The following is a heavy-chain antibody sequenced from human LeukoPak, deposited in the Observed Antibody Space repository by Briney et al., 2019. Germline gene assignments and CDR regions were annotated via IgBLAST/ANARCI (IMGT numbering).Heavy chain of an antibody. Sequence: SETLSLTCTLSGGSISSYYWSWIRQPPGEGLEWLGYIYYSVSPNFHPPLKSRVTISVDTSKNQFSLKLSSVTAADTAVYYCARSRDYYDSSGYPLEVDYWSQRTLVTVSS. CDR1: GGSISSYY. D-gene: IGHD3-22*01. CDR3: ARSRDYYDSSGYPLEVDY. J-gene: IGHJ4*02. CDR2: IYYSVSP. V-gene: IGHV4-59*01.